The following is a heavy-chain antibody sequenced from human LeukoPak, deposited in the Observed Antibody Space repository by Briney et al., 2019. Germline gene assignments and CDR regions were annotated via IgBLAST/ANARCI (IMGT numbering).Heavy chain of an antibody. V-gene: IGHV4-59*08. CDR1: GGSISSYY. D-gene: IGHD7-27*01. CDR2: IYYSGST. Sequence: SETLSLTCTVSGGSISSYYWSWIRQPPGKGLEWIGYIYYSGSTYYNPSLKSRVTISVDTSKNQFSLKLSSVTAADTAVYYCARQWGAFDIWGQGTMVTVSS. CDR3: ARQWGAFDI. J-gene: IGHJ3*02.